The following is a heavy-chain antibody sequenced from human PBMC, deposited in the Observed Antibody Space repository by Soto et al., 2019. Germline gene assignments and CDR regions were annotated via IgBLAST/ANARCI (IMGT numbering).Heavy chain of an antibody. V-gene: IGHV3-30*03. Sequence: QVQLVESGGGVVQPGGSLRLSCAASGFTFSSYGMHWVRQAPGKGLEWVAVISYEGSNKYYADSVKGRFTISRDNSKNTLYLQMSSLRAEDTAIYYCARDKLSGYDSTPFDYWGQGTLVTVSS. D-gene: IGHD5-12*01. J-gene: IGHJ4*02. CDR1: GFTFSSYG. CDR3: ARDKLSGYDSTPFDY. CDR2: ISYEGSNK.